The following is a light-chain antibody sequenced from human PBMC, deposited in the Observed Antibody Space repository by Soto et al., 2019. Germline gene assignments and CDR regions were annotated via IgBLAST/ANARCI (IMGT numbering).Light chain of an antibody. CDR1: QSVSSK. Sequence: EVVMTQSPATLSVSPGESATVSCRASQSVSSKLAWYQQKPGQAPRLLIYGASTRATGVPARFSGSGSGTEFTLTISSLQSEDFAVYYCQKYNNWPPWTFGQGTRVEIK. V-gene: IGKV3-15*01. CDR2: GAS. J-gene: IGKJ1*01. CDR3: QKYNNWPPWT.